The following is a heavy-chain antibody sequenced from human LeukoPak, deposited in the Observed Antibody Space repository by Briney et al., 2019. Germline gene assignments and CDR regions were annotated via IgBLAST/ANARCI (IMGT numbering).Heavy chain of an antibody. J-gene: IGHJ4*02. D-gene: IGHD3-22*01. Sequence: PGGSLRLSCGASGFRFSSYAMHWVRQAPGKGLEWVAVISYDGNTIYYADSVKGRFTISRDNAKNSLYLQMNSLRAEDTAVYYCARGREYYYDSSGYEYYFDYWGQGTLVTVSS. V-gene: IGHV3-30*12. CDR2: ISYDGNTI. CDR3: ARGREYYYDSSGYEYYFDY. CDR1: GFRFSSYA.